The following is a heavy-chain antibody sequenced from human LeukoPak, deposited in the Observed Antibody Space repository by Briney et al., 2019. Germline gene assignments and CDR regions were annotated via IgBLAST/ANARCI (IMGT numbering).Heavy chain of an antibody. D-gene: IGHD3-16*01. Sequence: GGSLRLSCAVSGFTFSSYSMSWVRQAPGKGLEWVSAISGSGGSTYYADSVKGRFTISRDNSKNTLYLQMNSLRAEDTAVYYCAKGSPMITFGGVHIYWGQGTLVTVSS. CDR2: ISGSGGST. V-gene: IGHV3-23*01. CDR1: GFTFSSYS. CDR3: AKGSPMITFGGVHIY. J-gene: IGHJ4*02.